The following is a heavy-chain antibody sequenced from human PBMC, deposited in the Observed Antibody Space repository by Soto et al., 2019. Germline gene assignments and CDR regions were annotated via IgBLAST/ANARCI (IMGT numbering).Heavy chain of an antibody. CDR2: ISWNSGSI. V-gene: IGHV3-9*01. D-gene: IGHD1-1*01. CDR3: EKDGSNGDFDY. Sequence: GGSLRLSCAASGFTFDDYAMHWVRQAPGKGLEWVSGISWNSGSIGYADSVKGRFTISRDNAKNSLYLQMNSLRAEDTALYYCEKDGSNGDFDYWGQGTLVTVSS. J-gene: IGHJ4*02. CDR1: GFTFDDYA.